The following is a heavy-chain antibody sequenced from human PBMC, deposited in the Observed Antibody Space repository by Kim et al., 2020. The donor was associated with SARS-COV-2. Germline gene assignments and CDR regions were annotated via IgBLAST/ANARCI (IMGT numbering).Heavy chain of an antibody. J-gene: IGHJ6*02. D-gene: IGHD1-26*01. CDR3: ARGRSRWELLRGYYGMDV. CDR1: GGTFSSYA. V-gene: IGHV1-69*13. Sequence: SVKVSCKASGGTFSSYAISWVRQAPGQGLEWMGGIIPIFGTANYAQKFQGRVTITADESTSTAYMELSSLRSEDTAVYYCARGRSRWELLRGYYGMDVWGQGTTVTVSS. CDR2: IIPIFGTA.